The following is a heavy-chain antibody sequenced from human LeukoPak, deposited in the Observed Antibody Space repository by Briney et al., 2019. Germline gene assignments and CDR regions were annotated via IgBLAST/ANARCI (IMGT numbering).Heavy chain of an antibody. V-gene: IGHV3-43*01. CDR1: GFTFDDYT. Sequence: GGSLRLSCAASGFTFDDYTMHWVRQAPGKGLEWVSLISWDGGSTYYADSVKGRFTISRDNSKNTLYLQMNSLRAEDTAVYYCALRERGAVAGNYWGQGTLVTVSS. CDR2: ISWDGGST. D-gene: IGHD6-19*01. J-gene: IGHJ4*02. CDR3: ALRERGAVAGNY.